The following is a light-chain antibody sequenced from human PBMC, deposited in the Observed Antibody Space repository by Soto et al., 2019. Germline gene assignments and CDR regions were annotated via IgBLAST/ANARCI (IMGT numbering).Light chain of an antibody. CDR2: LNSDGSH. V-gene: IGLV4-69*01. CDR3: QTWGTGMGV. Sequence: QPVLTQSPSASASLGASVKLTCTLSSGHSNYAIAWHQQQPEKGPRYLMKLNSDGSHNKGDGIPDRFSGSSSGAERFLTISSLQSEDEADYYCQTWGTGMGVFGRRDQADRP. CDR1: SGHSNYA. J-gene: IGLJ3*02.